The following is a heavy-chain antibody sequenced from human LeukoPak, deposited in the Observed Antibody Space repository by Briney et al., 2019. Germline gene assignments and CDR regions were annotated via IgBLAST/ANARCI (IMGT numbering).Heavy chain of an antibody. CDR1: GFTFSSYA. V-gene: IGHV3-23*01. D-gene: IGHD3-22*01. Sequence: PGGSLRLSCAASGFTFSSYAMSWVRQAPGKGLEWVSAISGIGGSTYYADSVKGRFTISRDNSKNTLYLQMNSLRAEDTAVYYCAKDPRDYDSSGYYLYYFDYWGQGTLVTVSS. J-gene: IGHJ4*02. CDR2: ISGIGGST. CDR3: AKDPRDYDSSGYYLYYFDY.